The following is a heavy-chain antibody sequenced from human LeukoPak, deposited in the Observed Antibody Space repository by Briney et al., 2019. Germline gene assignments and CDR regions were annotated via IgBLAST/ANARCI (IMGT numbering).Heavy chain of an antibody. Sequence: SETLSLTCTVSGGSICSGDYYWSWIRQPPGKGLEWIGYIYYSGSTYYNPSHKSRVTISVDTSKNQFSLKLSSVTAADTAVYYCARTIAAAGPPANFDYWGQGTLVTVSS. CDR2: IYYSGST. J-gene: IGHJ4*02. CDR1: GGSICSGDYY. V-gene: IGHV4-30-4*08. CDR3: ARTIAAAGPPANFDY. D-gene: IGHD6-13*01.